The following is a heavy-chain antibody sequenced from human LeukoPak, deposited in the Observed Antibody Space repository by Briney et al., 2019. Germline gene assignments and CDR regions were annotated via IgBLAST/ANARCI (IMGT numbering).Heavy chain of an antibody. J-gene: IGHJ6*02. Sequence: ASVKVSCKASGYTFTSYGISWMRQAPGQGLEWMGWISASNGNTNYAQNFQGRVTMTTDTSTSTAYMEVRSLRSDDTAVYYCARGGSFHGMDVWGRGTTVTVSS. CDR2: ISASNGNT. V-gene: IGHV1-18*01. D-gene: IGHD2-15*01. CDR1: GYTFTSYG. CDR3: ARGGSFHGMDV.